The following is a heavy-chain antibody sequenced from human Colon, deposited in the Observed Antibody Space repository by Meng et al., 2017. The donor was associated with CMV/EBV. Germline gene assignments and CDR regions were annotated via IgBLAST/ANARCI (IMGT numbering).Heavy chain of an antibody. V-gene: IGHV3-11*01. CDR3: ARGTPVKYFDY. J-gene: IGHJ4*02. D-gene: IGHD4-17*01. Sequence: GGSLRLSCSASGFPLSDYYIMWIRQAPGKGLEYVAYISTSGSTVYYADSVMGRLTISRDQSKNTLLLQMNRLRAEDTAVYYCARGTPVKYFDYWGQGTLVTVSS. CDR2: ISTSGSTV. CDR1: GFPLSDYY.